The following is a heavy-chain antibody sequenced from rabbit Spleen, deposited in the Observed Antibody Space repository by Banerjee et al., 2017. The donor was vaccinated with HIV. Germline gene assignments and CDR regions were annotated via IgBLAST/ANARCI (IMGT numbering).Heavy chain of an antibody. J-gene: IGHJ2*01. D-gene: IGHD8-1*01. V-gene: IGHV1S45*01. CDR3: ARYGSSTDLYPYSFDP. CDR2: IEAGSGGFT. CDR1: GFSFSGSSY. Sequence: QEQLVESGGDLVKPGTSLTLTCTASGFSFSGSSYMCWVRQAPGKGLEWIACIEAGSGGFTYFASWAKGRFTISKTSTTVTLQMTSLTDADTATYFCARYGSSTDLYPYSFDPWGQGTLVTVS.